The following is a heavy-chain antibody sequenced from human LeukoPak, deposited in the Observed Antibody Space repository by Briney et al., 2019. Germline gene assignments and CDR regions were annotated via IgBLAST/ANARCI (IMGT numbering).Heavy chain of an antibody. J-gene: IGHJ4*02. Sequence: ASVKVSCKASGYTFTGYYMHWVRQAPGQGLEWMGWINPNSGGTNYAQKFQGRVTMTRDTSISTAYMELSRLRSGDTAVYYCARDSGYSSSWSNWGQGTLVTVSS. D-gene: IGHD6-13*01. V-gene: IGHV1-2*02. CDR3: ARDSGYSSSWSN. CDR1: GYTFTGYY. CDR2: INPNSGGT.